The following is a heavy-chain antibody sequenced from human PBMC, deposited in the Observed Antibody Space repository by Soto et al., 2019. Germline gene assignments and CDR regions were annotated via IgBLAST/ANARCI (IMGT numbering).Heavy chain of an antibody. CDR3: TTGIYYDILTGYHNVAY. D-gene: IGHD3-9*01. V-gene: IGHV3-15*01. CDR1: GFNLSHPW. Sequence: GGSLRLSCVASGFNLSHPWMTWVRQAAGKGLEWVGRIKSKTDGGTADYAAPVKGRATISRDDSKNTVYLQMNSLKTEDAAVYYCTTGIYYDILTGYHNVAYWGQGALVTVSS. J-gene: IGHJ4*02. CDR2: IKSKTDGGTA.